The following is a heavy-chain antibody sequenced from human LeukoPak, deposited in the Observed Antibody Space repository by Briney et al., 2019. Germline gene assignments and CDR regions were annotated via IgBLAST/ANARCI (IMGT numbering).Heavy chain of an antibody. CDR1: GFTFGDYG. CDR3: ARVSYFDY. J-gene: IGHJ4*02. CDR2: ISWNGGST. Sequence: SGGSLRLSCAASGFTFGDYGMSWVRQAPGKGLEWVSGISWNGGSTDYADSVKGRFTISRDNAKNSLYLQMNSLRAEDTAVYYCARVSYFDYWGQGTLVTVSS. V-gene: IGHV3-20*04.